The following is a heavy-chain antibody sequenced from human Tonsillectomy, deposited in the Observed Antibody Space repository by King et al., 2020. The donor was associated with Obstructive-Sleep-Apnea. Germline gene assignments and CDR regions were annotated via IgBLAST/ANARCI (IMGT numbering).Heavy chain of an antibody. CDR1: GFTFSDYG. CDR3: ARDKKTGYSSGWHYFDY. V-gene: IGHV3-33*01. CDR2: IWYDGSKK. J-gene: IGHJ4*02. D-gene: IGHD6-19*01. Sequence: VQLVESGGGVVQPGRSLRLSCATSGFTFSDYGMHWVRQAPGKGLEWVAVIWYDGSKKYYADSVKGRFTISRDDSKNTLHLQMNSLRAEDTAVYYCARDKKTGYSSGWHYFDYWGQGTQVTVSS.